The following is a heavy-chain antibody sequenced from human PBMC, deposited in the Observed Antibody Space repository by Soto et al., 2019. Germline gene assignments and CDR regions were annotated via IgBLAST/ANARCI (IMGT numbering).Heavy chain of an antibody. CDR3: AKPMGPIDY. J-gene: IGHJ4*02. Sequence: QVQLVESGGGVVQPGRSLRLSCAASGFTFSSYGMHWVRQAPGKGLEWVAVISYDGSNKYYADSVKGRFTISRDNSKNTLYLQMNSLRDEDTAVYYCAKPMGPIDYWGQGTLVTVSS. CDR1: GFTFSSYG. D-gene: IGHD3-16*01. V-gene: IGHV3-30*18. CDR2: ISYDGSNK.